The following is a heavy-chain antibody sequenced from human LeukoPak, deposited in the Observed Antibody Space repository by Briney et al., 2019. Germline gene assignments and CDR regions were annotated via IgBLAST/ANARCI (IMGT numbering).Heavy chain of an antibody. CDR2: IYYSGST. CDR1: GGSIGSFY. V-gene: IGHV4-59*08. Sequence: SETLSLTCTVSGGSIGSFYWNWLRQPPGKGLEWIGYIYYSGSTYYNPSLKSRVTISVDTSKSQFSLDLSSVTAADTALYFCGRRLEIATAIDYWGQGILVTVSS. D-gene: IGHD6-25*01. J-gene: IGHJ4*02. CDR3: GRRLEIATAIDY.